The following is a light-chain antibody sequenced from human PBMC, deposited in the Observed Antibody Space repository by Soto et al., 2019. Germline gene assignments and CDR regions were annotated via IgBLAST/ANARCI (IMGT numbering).Light chain of an antibody. CDR3: QSYDSSLSAFYV. CDR1: GSNIGAGSD. J-gene: IGLJ1*01. Sequence: QSALTQPPSVSGAPGQRVTISCTGSGSNIGAGSDVYWYQQLPGRAPKLLIYGNNRRPSGVPDRFSGSKSGTSASLAITGLQAEDEADYYCQSYDSSLSAFYVFGTGTKLTVL. V-gene: IGLV1-40*01. CDR2: GNN.